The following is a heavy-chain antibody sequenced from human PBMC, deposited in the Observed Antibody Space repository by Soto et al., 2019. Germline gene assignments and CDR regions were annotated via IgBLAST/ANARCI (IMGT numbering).Heavy chain of an antibody. J-gene: IGHJ4*02. Sequence: PGGSLRLSCAASGFTFTTYAMSWVRQAPGKGLEWVSGISATTNRTYYTDSVKGRFTISRDNSKNTLLLQMNSLRVEDTAVYYCANRRQMYSDSSGYSPADNWGQGTLVTVSS. CDR3: ANRRQMYSDSSGYSPADN. D-gene: IGHD3-22*01. CDR2: ISATTNRT. CDR1: GFTFTTYA. V-gene: IGHV3-23*01.